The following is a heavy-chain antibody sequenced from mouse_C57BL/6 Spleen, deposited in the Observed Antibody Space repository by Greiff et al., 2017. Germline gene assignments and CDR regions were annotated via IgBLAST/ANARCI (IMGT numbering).Heavy chain of an antibody. CDR2: IDPNSGGT. CDR1: GYTFTSYW. CDR3: ARLDYGSSYVNYAMDY. D-gene: IGHD1-1*01. Sequence: QVQLQQPGAELVKPGASVKLSCKASGYTFTSYWMHWVKQRPGRGLEWIGRIDPNSGGTKYNEKFKSKATLTVDKPSSTAYMQLSSLTSEDSAVYYCARLDYGSSYVNYAMDYWGQGTSVTVSS. V-gene: IGHV1-72*01. J-gene: IGHJ4*01.